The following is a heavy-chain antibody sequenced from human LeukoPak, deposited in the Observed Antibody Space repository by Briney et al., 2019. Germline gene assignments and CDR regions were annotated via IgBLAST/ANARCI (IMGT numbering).Heavy chain of an antibody. CDR2: FDPEDGET. CDR3: ATREWELLGFDY. J-gene: IGHJ4*02. D-gene: IGHD1-26*01. CDR1: GCTLSELS. V-gene: IGHV1-24*01. Sequence: GASVKVSCKVSGCTLSELSMHWVRRAPGKGLEWMGGFDPEDGETIYAQKFQGRVTMTEDTSTDTAYMELSSLRSEDTAVYYCATREWELLGFDYWGQGTPVTVSS.